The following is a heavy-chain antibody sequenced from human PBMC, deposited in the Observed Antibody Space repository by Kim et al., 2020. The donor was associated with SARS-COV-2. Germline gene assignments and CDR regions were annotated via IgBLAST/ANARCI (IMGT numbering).Heavy chain of an antibody. Sequence: GGSLRLSCAASGFTFSSYGMHWVRQAPGKGLEWLAVISYDGSNKYYADSVKGRFTISRDNSKNTLYLQMNSLRAEDTAVYYCARVDLYDILTGSPYWGQGTLVTVSS. CDR2: ISYDGSNK. V-gene: IGHV3-33*05. CDR3: ARVDLYDILTGSPY. D-gene: IGHD3-9*01. J-gene: IGHJ4*02. CDR1: GFTFSSYG.